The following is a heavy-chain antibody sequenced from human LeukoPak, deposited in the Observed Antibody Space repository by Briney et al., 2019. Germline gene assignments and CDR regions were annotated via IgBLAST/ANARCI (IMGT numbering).Heavy chain of an antibody. J-gene: IGHJ6*02. CDR1: GGSISSNNYY. Sequence: SETLSLTCTVSGGSISSNNYYWGWIRQPPGKGLEWIGSIYYSGSTYNNPSLKSRVTISVDTTKNQFSLKLTSVTAADTAVYYCARQLGRFLEWLLYPHYYYYGMDVWGQGTTVTVSS. V-gene: IGHV4-39*01. CDR2: IYYSGST. D-gene: IGHD3-3*01. CDR3: ARQLGRFLEWLLYPHYYYYGMDV.